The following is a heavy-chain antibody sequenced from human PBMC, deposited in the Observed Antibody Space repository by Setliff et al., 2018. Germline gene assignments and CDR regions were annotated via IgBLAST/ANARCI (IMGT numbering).Heavy chain of an antibody. V-gene: IGHV2-70*04. D-gene: IGHD6-13*01. CDR1: GFSLNTSGMR. Sequence: SGPTLVNPTQTLTLTCTFSGFSLNTSGMRVSWIRQPPGKALEWLARIDWDDDKFYSTSLKTRLTISKDTSKKQVVLTMTNMDPVDTATYYCARISASSSHFDYCGPGTLVTVSS. CDR3: ARISASSSHFDY. CDR2: IDWDDDK. J-gene: IGHJ4*02.